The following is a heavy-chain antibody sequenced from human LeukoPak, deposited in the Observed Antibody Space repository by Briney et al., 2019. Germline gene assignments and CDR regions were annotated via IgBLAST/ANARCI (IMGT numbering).Heavy chain of an antibody. CDR3: AREWYSSSFPGYYYYGMDV. Sequence: SETLSLTCTVSGGSISSYYWSWIPQPAGKGLEWIGRIYTSGSTNYNPSLKSRVTMSVDTSKNQFSLKLSSVTAADTAVYYCAREWYSSSFPGYYYYGMDVWGQGTTVTVSS. D-gene: IGHD6-6*01. J-gene: IGHJ6*02. CDR1: GGSISSYY. CDR2: IYTSGST. V-gene: IGHV4-4*07.